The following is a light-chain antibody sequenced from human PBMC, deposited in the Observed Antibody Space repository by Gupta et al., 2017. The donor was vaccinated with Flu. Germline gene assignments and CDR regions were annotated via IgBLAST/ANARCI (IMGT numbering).Light chain of an antibody. CDR1: QTISSSY. V-gene: IGKV3-20*01. CDR2: GAS. CDR3: QEYGNSRT. Sequence: PGTLSLSPGERATLSCRASQTISSSYLAWYQQSPGQAPRLLIYGASSRATGIPDRFSGSGSGTDFALTISGLEPEDFAVYYFQEYGNSRTFGPGTKVE. J-gene: IGKJ1*01.